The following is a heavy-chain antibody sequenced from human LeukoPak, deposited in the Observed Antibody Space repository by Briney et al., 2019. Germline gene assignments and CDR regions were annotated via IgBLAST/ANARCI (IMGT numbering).Heavy chain of an antibody. V-gene: IGHV4-61*02. J-gene: IGHJ4*02. Sequence: SQTLSLTCTVSGVSLSSSSYYWSWIRQPAGKGLEGIGRIYTRGRTTYNPSLKSRVTISLDTSKNQFSLQLSSVTAEDTAVYYCARVFCSGGNCYHFDYWGQGTLVTVSS. CDR2: IYTRGRT. CDR3: ARVFCSGGNCYHFDY. D-gene: IGHD2-15*01. CDR1: GVSLSSSSYY.